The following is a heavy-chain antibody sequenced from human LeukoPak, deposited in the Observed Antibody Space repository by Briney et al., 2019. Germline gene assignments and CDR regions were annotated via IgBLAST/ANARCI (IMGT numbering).Heavy chain of an antibody. D-gene: IGHD6-6*01. V-gene: IGHV3-23*01. Sequence: GGSLRLSCAASGFTFSSYAMGWVRQAPGKGLEWVSAISGSGGSTYYADSVKGRFTISRDNSKNTLYLQMNSLRAEDTAVYYCAKDLNERGIAARPNLGYFDYWGQGTLVTVSS. J-gene: IGHJ4*02. CDR1: GFTFSSYA. CDR3: AKDLNERGIAARPNLGYFDY. CDR2: ISGSGGST.